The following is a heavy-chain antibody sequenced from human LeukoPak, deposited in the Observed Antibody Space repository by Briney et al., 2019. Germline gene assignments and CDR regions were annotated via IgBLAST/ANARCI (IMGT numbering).Heavy chain of an antibody. J-gene: IGHJ4*02. CDR2: ISGYNGKT. CDR1: GYTLTTSG. D-gene: IGHD1-1*01. V-gene: IGHV1-18*01. CDR3: AREGPQSNWRGDYFDY. Sequence: ASVKVSCKASGYTLTTSGISWVRQAPGQGLEWMGWISGYNGKTNYAQKLQDRVTMTTDTSTSTAYMELRSLRSDDTAVYYCAREGPQSNWRGDYFDYWGQGTPITVSS.